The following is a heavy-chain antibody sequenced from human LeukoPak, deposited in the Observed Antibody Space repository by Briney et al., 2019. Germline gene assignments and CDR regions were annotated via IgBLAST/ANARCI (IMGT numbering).Heavy chain of an antibody. CDR2: ISGSGDSI. Sequence: GGSLRLSCAASGFTFSSYAMSWVRQAPGKGLEWVSAISGSGDSIYYADSVKGRFTISRDNSKNTLYLQMNSLRAEDTAVYYCAKGPPGRGIVVPAAPLPPDYWGQGTLVTVSS. D-gene: IGHD2-2*01. CDR3: AKGPPGRGIVVPAAPLPPDY. J-gene: IGHJ4*02. V-gene: IGHV3-23*01. CDR1: GFTFSSYA.